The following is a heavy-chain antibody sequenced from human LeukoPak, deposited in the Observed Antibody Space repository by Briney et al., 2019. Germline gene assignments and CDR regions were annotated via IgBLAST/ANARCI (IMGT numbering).Heavy chain of an antibody. J-gene: IGHJ4*02. D-gene: IGHD3-22*01. CDR1: GGTFSSYA. CDR2: IIPILGIA. Sequence: GASVKVSCKASGGTFSSYAISWVRQAPGQGLEWMGRIIPILGIANYAQKFQGRVTITADKSTSTAYMELSSLRSEDTAVYYCARDSVRRYYYDSSGYYVYWGQGTLVTVSS. V-gene: IGHV1-69*04. CDR3: ARDSVRRYYYDSSGYYVY.